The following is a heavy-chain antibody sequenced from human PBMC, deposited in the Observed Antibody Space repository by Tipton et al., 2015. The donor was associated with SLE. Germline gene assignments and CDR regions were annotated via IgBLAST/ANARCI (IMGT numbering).Heavy chain of an antibody. CDR3: ASRVADRRGDEYFLH. D-gene: IGHD2-21*02. J-gene: IGHJ1*01. CDR2: IYY. CDR1: GGSISSHY. Sequence: TLSLTCTVSGGSISSHYWNWIRQPPGKGLEWIGYIYYNPSLKSRVSISVDTSKNQFSLKLSSVTAADTAVYYCASRVADRRGDEYFLHWGQGTLVTFSS. V-gene: IGHV4-4*08.